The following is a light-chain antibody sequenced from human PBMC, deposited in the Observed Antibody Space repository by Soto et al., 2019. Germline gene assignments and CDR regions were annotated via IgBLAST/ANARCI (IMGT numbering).Light chain of an antibody. CDR1: SSDVGGYNY. J-gene: IGLJ2*01. Sequence: QSVLTQPPSASGSPGQSVTISCTGTSSDVGGYNYVSWFRQHPGKAPKLMIYEVTKRPSGVPDCFSGSKSGNTASLTVSGLQAEDEADYYCISYAGSNNFVVFGGGTKLTVL. CDR2: EVT. CDR3: ISYAGSNNFVV. V-gene: IGLV2-8*01.